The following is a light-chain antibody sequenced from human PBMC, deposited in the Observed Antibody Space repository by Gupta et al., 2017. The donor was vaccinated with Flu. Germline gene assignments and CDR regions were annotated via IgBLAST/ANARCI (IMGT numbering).Light chain of an antibody. V-gene: IGKV4-1*01. CDR3: QQDDYTPRT. J-gene: IGKJ1*01. CDR1: QSRWYSADKRSY. Sequence: DIVMTQSPDSLAVSLGERATIKCKSSQSRWYSADKRSYLAWYQQRPGQSPKLLIYWASTRESGVPERFSGSGSGTDFILTISGLQAEDVAVYYCQQDDYTPRTFGQGTKVEIK. CDR2: WAS.